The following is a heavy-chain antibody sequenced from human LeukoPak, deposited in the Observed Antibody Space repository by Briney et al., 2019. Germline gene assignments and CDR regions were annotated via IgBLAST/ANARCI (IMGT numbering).Heavy chain of an antibody. J-gene: IGHJ3*02. CDR1: GFTVSSNS. CDR2: IYSGVGP. V-gene: IGHV3-53*01. CDR3: ARDIKSVAFDI. Sequence: GGSLRLSCTVSGFTVSSNSMSWVRQAPGKGLEWVSFIYSGVGPHYSDSVKGRFTISRDNAKSSMWLQMNSLRVEDTAVYYCARDIKSVAFDIWGQGTMVTVSS.